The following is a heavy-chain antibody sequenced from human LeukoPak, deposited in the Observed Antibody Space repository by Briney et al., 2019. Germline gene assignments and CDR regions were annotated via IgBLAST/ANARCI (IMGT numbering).Heavy chain of an antibody. CDR1: GLTVSSNY. Sequence: GGSLRLSCAASGLTVSSNYMSWVRQAPGKGLEWVSVLYSGGSTYYADSVKGRFTISRDNSKNTLYLQMNSLRPEDMAVYFCARDGRYASSWYRYFDLWGRGTLVSVSS. CDR3: ARDGRYASSWYRYFDL. V-gene: IGHV3-66*02. CDR2: LYSGGST. D-gene: IGHD6-13*01. J-gene: IGHJ2*01.